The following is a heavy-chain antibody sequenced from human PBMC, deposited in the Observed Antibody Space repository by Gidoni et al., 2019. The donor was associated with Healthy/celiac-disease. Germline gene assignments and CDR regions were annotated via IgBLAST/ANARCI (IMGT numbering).Heavy chain of an antibody. CDR3: AKDGVDTAMVRDETNYFDY. J-gene: IGHJ4*02. V-gene: IGHV3-30*18. CDR1: GFTFSSYG. CDR2: ISYDGSNK. D-gene: IGHD5-18*01. Sequence: QVQLVESGGGVVQPGRSLRLSCAASGFTFSSYGMHWVRQAPGKGLEWVAVISYDGSNKYYADSVKGRFTISRDNSKNTLYLQMNSLRAEDTAVYYCAKDGVDTAMVRDETNYFDYWGQGTLVTVSS.